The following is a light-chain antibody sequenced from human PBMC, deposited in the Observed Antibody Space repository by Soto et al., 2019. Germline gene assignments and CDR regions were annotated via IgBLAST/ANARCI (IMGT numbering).Light chain of an antibody. CDR1: AGAVTSAYY. CDR3: LLYYGGADVL. CDR2: STS. V-gene: IGLV7-43*01. Sequence: QAVVTQEPSLTVAPGGTVTLTCASSAGAVTSAYYTNWLQQQPGQAPRALIYSTSEKHSWTPARFSGSLLGGKAALTLSAAQHEDEADYYRLLYYGGADVLFGGGTKLTVL. J-gene: IGLJ2*01.